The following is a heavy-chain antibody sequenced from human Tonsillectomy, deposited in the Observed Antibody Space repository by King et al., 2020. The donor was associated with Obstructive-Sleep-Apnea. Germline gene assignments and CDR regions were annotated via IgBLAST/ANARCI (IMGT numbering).Heavy chain of an antibody. J-gene: IGHJ4*02. CDR1: GFTFSSYW. CDR2: INSDGSST. D-gene: IGHD2-21*02. Sequence: VQLVESGGGLVQPGGSLRLSCAASGFTFSSYWMHWVRHAPGKGLVWVSRINSDGSSTNYADSVKGRFTISRDNAKNTLYLQINSLRAEDTAVYYCARESTIYWGGDCYYDYWGQGTLVTVSS. V-gene: IGHV3-74*01. CDR3: ARESTIYWGGDCYYDY.